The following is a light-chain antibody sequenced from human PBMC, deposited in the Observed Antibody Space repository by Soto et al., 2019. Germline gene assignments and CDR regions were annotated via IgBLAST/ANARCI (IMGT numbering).Light chain of an antibody. CDR2: EDS. CDR3: SSYINSSTLV. CDR1: SSDVGTYNF. V-gene: IGLV2-14*01. J-gene: IGLJ3*02. Sequence: QSALTQPASVSVSPGQSITISCTGTSSDVGTYNFVSWYQQHPGKAPKLMIYEDSNRPSGVSNRFSGSKSGNTASLTISGLQAEDEADYYCSSYINSSTLVFGGGTKLTVL.